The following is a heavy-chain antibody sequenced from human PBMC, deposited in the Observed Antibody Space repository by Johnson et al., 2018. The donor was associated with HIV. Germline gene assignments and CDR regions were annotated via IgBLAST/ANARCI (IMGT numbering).Heavy chain of an antibody. CDR2: IYSGGRT. CDR3: ATFGGGSFHAFDI. D-gene: IGHD1-26*01. Sequence: QVQLVESGGGVVQPGKSLTLSCVGSGLSFSNFGIHWVRQAPGKGLACVSGIYSGGRTYYADSVKGRFTISRDNSKNSLYLQMSGLRAEDTAVYYCATFGGGSFHAFDIWGQGTMVTVSS. V-gene: IGHV3-NL1*01. CDR1: GLSFSNFG. J-gene: IGHJ3*02.